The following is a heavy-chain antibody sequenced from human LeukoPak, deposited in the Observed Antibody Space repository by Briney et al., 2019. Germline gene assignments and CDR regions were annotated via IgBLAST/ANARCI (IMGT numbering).Heavy chain of an antibody. V-gene: IGHV3-15*01. CDR1: GSIFSNDW. Sequence: GGSLRLSCVGSGSIFSNDWMSWVRQAPGQGLEWVGRIKTETDGGTTDYAAPVKGRFTISRDDSKNTLYLQMNSLKTEDTAVYYCTTPQLWLRGALGYWGQGTLVTVTS. D-gene: IGHD5-18*01. CDR2: IKTETDGGTT. CDR3: TTPQLWLRGALGY. J-gene: IGHJ4*02.